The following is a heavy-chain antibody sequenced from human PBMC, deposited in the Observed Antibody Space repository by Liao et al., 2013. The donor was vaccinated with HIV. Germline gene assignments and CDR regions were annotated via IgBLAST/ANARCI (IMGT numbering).Heavy chain of an antibody. CDR2: IYYSGST. Sequence: QLQLQESGPGLVKPSETLSLTCTVSGGSISSSSYYWGWIRQPPGKGLEWIGSIYYSGSTYYNPSLKSRVSISADTSSNHVSLKLTSVTAADTAVYYCARVQWXPAPNWYSDLWGRGTLVIVSS. CDR1: GGSISSSSYY. CDR3: ARVQWXPAPNWYSDL. D-gene: IGHD1-26*01. J-gene: IGHJ2*01. V-gene: IGHV4-39*02.